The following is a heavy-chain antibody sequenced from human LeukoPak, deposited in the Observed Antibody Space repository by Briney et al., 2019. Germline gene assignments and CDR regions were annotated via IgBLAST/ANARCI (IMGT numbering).Heavy chain of an antibody. CDR2: IYHTGIT. D-gene: IGHD1-26*01. V-gene: IGHV4-59*08. J-gene: IGHJ4*02. CDR1: GGSISSYY. CDR3: ARHIGPGSRGGFFDY. Sequence: SETLSLTCTVSGGSISSYYWSWIRQPPGKELEWIGYIYHTGITNYNPSLKSRVTMSVDSSKNQFSLKMTSVTAADTAVFYCARHIGPGSRGGFFDYWGQGILVTVSS.